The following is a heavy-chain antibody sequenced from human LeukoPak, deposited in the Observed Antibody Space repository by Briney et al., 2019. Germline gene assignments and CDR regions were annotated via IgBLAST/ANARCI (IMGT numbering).Heavy chain of an antibody. CDR2: IYYSGNT. D-gene: IGHD3-10*01. J-gene: IGHJ6*03. V-gene: IGHV4-39*07. CDR1: GDSISTSNSY. CDR3: AGTTRVRGVILDYYYYMDV. Sequence: SETLSLTCTVSGDSISTSNSYWGWIRQPPGKGLEWIGSIYYSGNTYYNPSLKSRVTISVDTSKNQFSLKLSSVTAADTAVYYCAGTTRVRGVILDYYYYMDVWGKGTTVTISS.